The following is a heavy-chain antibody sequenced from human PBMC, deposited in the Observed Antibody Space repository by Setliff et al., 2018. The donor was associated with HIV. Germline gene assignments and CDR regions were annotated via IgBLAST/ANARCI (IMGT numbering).Heavy chain of an antibody. J-gene: IGHJ1*01. V-gene: IGHV4-30-4*01. CDR1: GASITDGNYY. CDR3: GRGPRAAPSGYFKD. Sequence: PSETLSLTCTVSGASITDGNYYWSWIRQPPGKGLEWIGYVYYGPDTYYNPSLESRLTISMDTTNNQFSLMLTSVTAADTATYFCGRGPRAAPSGYFKDWGQGTLVTSPQ. D-gene: IGHD6-13*01. CDR2: VYYGPDT.